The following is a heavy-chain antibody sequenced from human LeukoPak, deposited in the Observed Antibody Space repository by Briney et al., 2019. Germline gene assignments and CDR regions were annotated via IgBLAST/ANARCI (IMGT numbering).Heavy chain of an antibody. CDR2: VYISGST. V-gene: IGHV4-61*02. CDR1: GGSITSGSYY. Sequence: PSETLSLTCTVSGGSITSGSYYWSGIRQPAGKGLECIGRVYISGSTNYNPSLAGRATISIDTSKNQFSLKLSSVTAADTAVYYCAREVLMYSSSWQRFDYWGQGTLVTVSS. J-gene: IGHJ4*02. CDR3: AREVLMYSSSWQRFDY. D-gene: IGHD6-13*01.